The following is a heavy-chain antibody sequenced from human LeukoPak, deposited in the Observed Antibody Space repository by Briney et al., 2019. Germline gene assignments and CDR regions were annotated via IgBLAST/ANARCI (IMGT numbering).Heavy chain of an antibody. Sequence: PGGSLRLSCAASGFTFSSYSMNWVHQAPGKGLEWVSSISSSSSYIYYADSVKGRFTISRDNAKSSLYLQMNSLRAEDTAVYYCARDGFAGELLLFDYWGQGTLVTASS. J-gene: IGHJ4*02. CDR1: GFTFSSYS. D-gene: IGHD1-26*01. CDR3: ARDGFAGELLLFDY. V-gene: IGHV3-21*01. CDR2: ISSSSSYI.